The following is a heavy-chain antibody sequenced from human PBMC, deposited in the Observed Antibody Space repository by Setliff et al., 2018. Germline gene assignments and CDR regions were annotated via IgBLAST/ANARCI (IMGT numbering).Heavy chain of an antibody. J-gene: IGHJ5*02. CDR3: STGYSDSSGYYSDWFDP. CDR2: IKSTTDGGTT. D-gene: IGHD3-22*01. V-gene: IGHV3-15*01. Sequence: AGGSLRLSCAVSGFTFSNAWMTWVRQAPGKGLEWVGRIKSTTDGGTTDYAAPVKGRFTISRDDSKNTLYLQMNSLKTEDTAVYYCSTGYSDSSGYYSDWFDPWGQGTLVTVSS. CDR1: GFTFSNAW.